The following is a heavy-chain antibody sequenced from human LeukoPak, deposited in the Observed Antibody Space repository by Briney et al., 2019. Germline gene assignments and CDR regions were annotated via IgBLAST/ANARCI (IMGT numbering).Heavy chain of an antibody. CDR2: ISAYNGST. J-gene: IGHJ5*02. D-gene: IGHD1-26*01. V-gene: IGHV1-18*01. Sequence: GASVKVSCKASGYTFTSYDINWVRQAPGQGLEWMGWISAYNGSTNYAQKLQGRVTMTTDTSTSTAYMELRSLRSDDTAVYYCASFSPLGAVDPWGQGTLVTVSS. CDR3: ASFSPLGAVDP. CDR1: GYTFTSYD.